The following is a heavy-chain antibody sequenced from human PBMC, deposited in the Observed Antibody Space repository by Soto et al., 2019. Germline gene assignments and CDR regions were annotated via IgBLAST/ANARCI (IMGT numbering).Heavy chain of an antibody. J-gene: IGHJ2*01. V-gene: IGHV4-61*01. Sequence: QVQLQESGPGLVKPSETLSLTCTVSGGSVSSGSYYWSWIRQPPGKGLEWIGYIYYSGSTNYNPSLKSRVTISVDTSKNQFSLKLSSVTAADTAVYYCARVNWAVWYFDLWGRGTLVTVSS. CDR1: GGSVSSGSYY. CDR3: ARVNWAVWYFDL. D-gene: IGHD7-27*01. CDR2: IYYSGST.